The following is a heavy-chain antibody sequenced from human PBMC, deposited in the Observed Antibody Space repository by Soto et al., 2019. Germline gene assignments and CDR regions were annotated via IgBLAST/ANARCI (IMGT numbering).Heavy chain of an antibody. CDR2: IYHSGST. J-gene: IGHJ5*02. CDR3: AGYNWNYYFDP. CDR1: GGSVRDGSYY. Sequence: VQLQESGPGLVRPSETLSLICTVSGGSVRDGSYYWAWLRQPPGKGLEWIGHIYHSGSTIYNPSLKSRVTISIDTSKSQFSLNLNSMTAADTAVYYCAGYNWNYYFDPWGQGTLATVSS. D-gene: IGHD1-7*01. V-gene: IGHV4-61*01.